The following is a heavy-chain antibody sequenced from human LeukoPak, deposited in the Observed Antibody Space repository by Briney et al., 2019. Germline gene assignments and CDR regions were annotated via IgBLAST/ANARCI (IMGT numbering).Heavy chain of an antibody. J-gene: IGHJ4*02. Sequence: GGSLRLSCAAAGFTFDDYAMHWVRQAPGKGLEWVSGISWNSGSIGYADSVKGRFTISRDNAKNSLYLQMNRLRAEDTAVYYCARDLGGGGIFDYWGQGTLVTVSS. CDR3: ARDLGGGGIFDY. V-gene: IGHV3-9*01. D-gene: IGHD3-16*01. CDR1: GFTFDDYA. CDR2: ISWNSGSI.